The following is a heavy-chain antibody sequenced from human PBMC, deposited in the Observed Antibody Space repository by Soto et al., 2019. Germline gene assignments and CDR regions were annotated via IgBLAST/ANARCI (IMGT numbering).Heavy chain of an antibody. V-gene: IGHV4-30-2*01. D-gene: IGHD4-17*01. CDR2: IYHSGST. CDR1: GGSISSGGYS. Sequence: SETLSLTCAVSGGSISSGGYSWSWIRQPPGKGLEWIGYIYHSGSTYYNPSLKSRVTISVDRSKNQFSLKLSSVTAADTAVYYCARALNGDHDSWGQGTLVTVSS. J-gene: IGHJ5*01. CDR3: ARALNGDHDS.